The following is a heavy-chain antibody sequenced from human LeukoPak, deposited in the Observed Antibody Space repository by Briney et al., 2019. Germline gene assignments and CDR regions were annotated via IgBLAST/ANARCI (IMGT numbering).Heavy chain of an antibody. D-gene: IGHD1-7*01. Sequence: PGGSLRLSCAASGFTFSSYSMNWVRQAPGKGLEWVSCISSSSSTIYYADSVKGRFTISRDNAKNSLYLQMNSLRAEDTAVYYCARGSWSGTADYWGQGTLVTVSS. CDR3: ARGSWSGTADY. CDR2: ISSSSSTI. J-gene: IGHJ4*02. V-gene: IGHV3-48*01. CDR1: GFTFSSYS.